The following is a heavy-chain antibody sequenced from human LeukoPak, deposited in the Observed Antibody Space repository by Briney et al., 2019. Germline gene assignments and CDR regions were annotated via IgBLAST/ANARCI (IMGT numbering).Heavy chain of an antibody. CDR2: ISYDGSNK. D-gene: IGHD1-1*01. J-gene: IGHJ4*02. CDR3: ARDLGTTPFDY. CDR1: GFTFSSYA. V-gene: IGHV3-30-3*01. Sequence: GGSLRLSCAASGFTFSSYAMHWVRQAPGKGLEWVAVISYDGSNKYYADSVKSRFTITRDNSKNTLYLQMNSLRAEDTAVYYCARDLGTTPFDYWGQGTLVTVSS.